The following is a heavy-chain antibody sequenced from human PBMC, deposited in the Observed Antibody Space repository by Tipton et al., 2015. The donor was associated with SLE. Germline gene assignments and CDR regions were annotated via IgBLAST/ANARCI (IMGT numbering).Heavy chain of an antibody. CDR2: INPNSGGT. CDR3: ALLRRASYYFDS. Sequence: QSGPEVKKPGASVKVSCKASGYSFSGFYMQWVRQAPGQGLEWMGWINPNSGGTNYAQKFLGRVTMTRDMSISTAYMELSRLRSDDTAVFYCALLRRASYYFDSWSQGTLVTVSS. D-gene: IGHD2-15*01. CDR1: GYSFSGFY. J-gene: IGHJ4*02. V-gene: IGHV1-2*02.